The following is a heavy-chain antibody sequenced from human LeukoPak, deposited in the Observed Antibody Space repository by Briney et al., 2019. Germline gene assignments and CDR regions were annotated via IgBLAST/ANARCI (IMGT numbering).Heavy chain of an antibody. Sequence: GASVKVSCKASGYTFTGYYMHWVRQAPGQGLEWMGWINPNSGGTNYAQKFQGRVTMTRDTSISTAYMELSRLRSDDTAVYYCARDQCSSTSCWWFDPWGQGTLVTVSS. D-gene: IGHD2-2*01. CDR2: INPNSGGT. J-gene: IGHJ5*02. V-gene: IGHV1-2*02. CDR3: ARDQCSSTSCWWFDP. CDR1: GYTFTGYY.